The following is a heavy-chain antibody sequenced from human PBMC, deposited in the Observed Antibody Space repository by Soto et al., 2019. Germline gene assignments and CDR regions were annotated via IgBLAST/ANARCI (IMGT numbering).Heavy chain of an antibody. Sequence: EVQLLESGGGLVQPGGSLRLSCAASGFTFSSYAMSWVRQAPGKGLEWVSAISGSGGSTYYADSVKGRFTISRDNSKNTLYLQMNILRAEDTAVYYCAKDGGVVPAATPPYNWFDPWGQGTLVTVSS. J-gene: IGHJ5*02. CDR2: ISGSGGST. V-gene: IGHV3-23*01. D-gene: IGHD2-2*01. CDR3: AKDGGVVPAATPPYNWFDP. CDR1: GFTFSSYA.